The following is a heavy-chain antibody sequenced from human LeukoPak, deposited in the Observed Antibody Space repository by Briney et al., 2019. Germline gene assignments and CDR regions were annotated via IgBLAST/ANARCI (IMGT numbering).Heavy chain of an antibody. CDR3: ARDRSSTVTTGFWFDP. Sequence: ASVKVSCKASGYTFTGYYMHWVRQAPGQGLEWMGWINPNSGGTNYAQKFQGRVTMTRDTSISTAYMELSRLRSDDTAVYYCARDRSSTVTTGFWFDPWGQGTPVTVSS. CDR1: GYTFTGYY. CDR2: INPNSGGT. J-gene: IGHJ5*02. V-gene: IGHV1-2*02. D-gene: IGHD4-11*01.